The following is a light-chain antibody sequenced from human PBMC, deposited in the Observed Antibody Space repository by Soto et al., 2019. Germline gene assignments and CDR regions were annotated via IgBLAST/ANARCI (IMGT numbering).Light chain of an antibody. CDR3: QQYGSSGT. J-gene: IGKJ1*01. V-gene: IGKV3-20*01. Sequence: EIVLTQSPATLSLSPGERATLSCRASQSVSSYLAWYQQKPGQAPRLLIYGASNRATGIPDRFSGSGSGTDFTLTISGLEPEDFAVYYCQQYGSSGTFGQGTKVYIK. CDR2: GAS. CDR1: QSVSSY.